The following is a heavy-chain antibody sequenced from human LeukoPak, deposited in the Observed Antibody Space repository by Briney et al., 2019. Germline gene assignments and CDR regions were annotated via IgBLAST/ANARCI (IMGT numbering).Heavy chain of an antibody. D-gene: IGHD1-1*01. CDR1: GYTLTELS. V-gene: IGHV1-24*01. CDR2: FDPEDGET. J-gene: IGHJ6*03. CDR3: ATYNWNTFDYYYMDV. Sequence: ASVKVSCKVSGYTLTELSMHWVRQAPGKGLEWMGGFDPEDGETIYAQKFQGRVTMTEETSTDTAYMELSSLRSEDTAVYYCATYNWNTFDYYYMDVWGKGTTVTVSS.